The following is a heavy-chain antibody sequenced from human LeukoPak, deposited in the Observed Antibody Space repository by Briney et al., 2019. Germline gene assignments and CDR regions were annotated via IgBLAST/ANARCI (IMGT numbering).Heavy chain of an antibody. CDR2: ISGSGGNT. CDR1: GFTFSSYS. J-gene: IGHJ5*02. V-gene: IGHV3-23*01. CDR3: AKIRDCTNGVCPEWFDP. Sequence: GGSLRLSCAAPGFTFSSYSMNWVRQAPGKGLEWVSLISGSGGNTYYADSVKGRSTISRDNSKNTLYLQMNSLRAEDTAVYYCAKIRDCTNGVCPEWFDPWGQGTLVTVSS. D-gene: IGHD2-8*01.